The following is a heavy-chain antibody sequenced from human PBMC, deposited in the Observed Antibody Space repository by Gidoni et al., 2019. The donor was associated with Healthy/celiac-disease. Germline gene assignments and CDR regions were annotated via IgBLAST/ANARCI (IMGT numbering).Heavy chain of an antibody. CDR2: IYYCGST. CDR1: GGSISSSSYY. J-gene: IGHJ1*01. D-gene: IGHD3-22*01. V-gene: IGHV4-39*01. Sequence: QLQLQESGPGLVKPSETLSLTCTVSGGSISSSSYYWGWIRQPPGKGLEWIGSIYYCGSTYYNPSLKSRVTRSVDTSKNQFSLKLRSVTAADTAVYYCARQSITMIVVTFTPEYFQHWGQGTLVTVSS. CDR3: ARQSITMIVVTFTPEYFQH.